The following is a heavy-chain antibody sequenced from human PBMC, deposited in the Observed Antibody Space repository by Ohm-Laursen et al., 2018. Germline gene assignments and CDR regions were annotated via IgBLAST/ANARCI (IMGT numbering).Heavy chain of an antibody. CDR3: ARDRSQYSSGLEAFDI. J-gene: IGHJ3*02. CDR2: INPSGGST. Sequence: GASVKVSCKASGYAFTNHFMHWVRQAPGQGLEWMGMINPSGGSTRYAQKFQGRVTMTRDTSTSTVYMELSGLRSDDTAVYYCARDRSQYSSGLEAFDIWGQGTMLTVSS. D-gene: IGHD6-19*01. V-gene: IGHV1-46*01. CDR1: GYAFTNHF.